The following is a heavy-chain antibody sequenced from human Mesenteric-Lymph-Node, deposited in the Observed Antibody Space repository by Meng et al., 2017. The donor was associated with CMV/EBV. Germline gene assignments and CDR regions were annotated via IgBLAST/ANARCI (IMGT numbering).Heavy chain of an antibody. CDR2: INHSGST. CDR1: GESFSGYY. D-gene: IGHD2-2*01. J-gene: IGHJ4*02. Sequence: SETLSLTCAVYGESFSGYYWTWIRQPPGKGLEWIGEINHSGSTNYNPSLKNRVTISVDTSKNQFSLKLRSVTAADTAVYYCARVPQGYCSSASCYHYFDYWGQGTLVTVSS. CDR3: ARVPQGYCSSASCYHYFDY. V-gene: IGHV4-34*01.